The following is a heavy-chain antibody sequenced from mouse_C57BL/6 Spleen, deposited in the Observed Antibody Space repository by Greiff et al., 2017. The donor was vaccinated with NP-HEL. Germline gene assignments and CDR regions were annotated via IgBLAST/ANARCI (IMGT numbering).Heavy chain of an antibody. D-gene: IGHD1-1*01. Sequence: EVKVVESGGGLVKPGGSLKLSCAPSRFTFLLPPLPFFLPPPSPLLSFFSTISDVCSYTYYPDNVKGRFTISRDNAKNNLYLQMSHLKSEDTAMYYCAREDGSSSAWFAYWGQGTLVTVSA. CDR1: RFTFLLPP. J-gene: IGHJ3*01. V-gene: IGHV5-4*01. CDR2: ISDVCSYT. CDR3: AREDGSSSAWFAY.